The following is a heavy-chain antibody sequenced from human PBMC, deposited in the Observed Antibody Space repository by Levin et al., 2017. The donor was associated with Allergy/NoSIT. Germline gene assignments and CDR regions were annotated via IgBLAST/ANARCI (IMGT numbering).Heavy chain of an antibody. V-gene: IGHV1-18*01. CDR3: AREAMETDAFDV. CDR2: VSADNDDT. J-gene: IGHJ3*01. D-gene: IGHD5-18*01. CDR1: GYTFDTHAYG. Sequence: ASVKVSCKASGYTFDTHAYGILWVRQAPGQGLEWMGWVSADNDDTNYAQKFQVRVTVTTDTSTNTAYMELRSLRSDDTAVYYCAREAMETDAFDVWGQGTMINVSS.